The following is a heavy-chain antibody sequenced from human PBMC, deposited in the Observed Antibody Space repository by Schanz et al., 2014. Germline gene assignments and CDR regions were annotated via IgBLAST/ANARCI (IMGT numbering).Heavy chain of an antibody. CDR1: GYTFISYG. D-gene: IGHD6-25*01. CDR3: ARGQRRTIGRPFGP. J-gene: IGHJ5*02. Sequence: QVQLVQSGAEVKKPGASVKVSCKASGYTFISYGIKWVRQAPGQGLEWMGRIIPILGIANYAQRFQGRVSITADTSTNTAYMELSSLASEDTAVYYCARGQRRTIGRPFGPWGQGTLVTVSS. CDR2: IIPILGIA. V-gene: IGHV1-69*04.